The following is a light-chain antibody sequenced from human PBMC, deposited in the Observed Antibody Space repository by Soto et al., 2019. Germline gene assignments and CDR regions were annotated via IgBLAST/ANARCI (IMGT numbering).Light chain of an antibody. CDR3: QKRSNWPWT. V-gene: IGKV3-11*01. CDR2: DAS. Sequence: EIVLTQSPATLCLSPGERATLSCRASQSVSSYLAWYQQKPGQAPRILIYDASNRATGIPDRFSGSGSGTDFTLTISRLEPEDFAVYYCQKRSNWPWTCGQGTKVDIK. J-gene: IGKJ1*01. CDR1: QSVSSY.